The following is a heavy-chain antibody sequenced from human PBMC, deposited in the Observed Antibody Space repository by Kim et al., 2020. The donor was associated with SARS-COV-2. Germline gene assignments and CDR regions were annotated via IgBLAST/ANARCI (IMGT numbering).Heavy chain of an antibody. CDR2: IYTSGST. Sequence: SETLSLTCTVSGGSISSYYWSWIRQPAGKGLEWIGRIYTSGSTNYNPSLKSRVTMSVDTSKNQFSLKLSSVTAADTAVYYCARDGGARVAGPVGTNAFDIWGQGTMVTVSS. J-gene: IGHJ3*02. CDR3: ARDGGARVAGPVGTNAFDI. CDR1: GGSISSYY. V-gene: IGHV4-4*07. D-gene: IGHD6-19*01.